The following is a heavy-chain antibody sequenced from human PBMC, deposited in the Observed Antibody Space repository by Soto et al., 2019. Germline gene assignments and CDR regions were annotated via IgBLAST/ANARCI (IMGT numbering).Heavy chain of an antibody. V-gene: IGHV1-24*01. J-gene: IGHJ4*02. Sequence: ASAKVSCKVSGYTLTELSMRWVRQAPGKGLEWMGGFDPEDGETIYAQKFQGRVTMTEDTSTDTAYMELSSLRSEDTAVYYCATRTRLWYYFDYWGQGTLVTVSS. CDR1: GYTLTELS. CDR2: FDPEDGET. CDR3: ATRTRLWYYFDY. D-gene: IGHD2-8*02.